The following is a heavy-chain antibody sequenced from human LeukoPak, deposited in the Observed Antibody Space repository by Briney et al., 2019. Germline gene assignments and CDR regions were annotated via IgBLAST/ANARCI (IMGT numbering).Heavy chain of an antibody. J-gene: IGHJ3*02. CDR3: AKPVFYGDYTGAFDI. CDR1: GFTFSSYA. D-gene: IGHD4-17*01. CDR2: ISGSGGST. V-gene: IGHV3-23*01. Sequence: PGGSLSLSCAASGFTFSSYAMGWVRQAPGKGLEWVSAISGSGGSTYYADSVKGRFTISRDNSKNTLYLQMNSLRAEDTAVYYCAKPVFYGDYTGAFDIWGQGTMVTVSS.